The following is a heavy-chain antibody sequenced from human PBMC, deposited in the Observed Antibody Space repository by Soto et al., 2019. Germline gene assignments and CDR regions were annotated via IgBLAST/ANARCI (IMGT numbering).Heavy chain of an antibody. CDR3: ATESSGSSPLPFDF. J-gene: IGHJ4*02. CDR1: GGSVTSGSHY. V-gene: IGHV4-30-4*01. CDR2: VYYSGST. D-gene: IGHD3-22*01. Sequence: QVQLQESGPGLVKPSQTLSLTCTVSGGSVTSGSHYWSWIRQPPGKGLEWIGYVYYSGSTYYNPSLKSRVTISTDTSKNQFTLRLNSVTASDAAVYYWATESSGSSPLPFDFWGQGALVTVSS.